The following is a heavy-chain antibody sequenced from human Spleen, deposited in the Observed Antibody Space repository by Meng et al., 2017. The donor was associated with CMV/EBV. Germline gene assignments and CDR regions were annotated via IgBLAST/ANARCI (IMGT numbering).Heavy chain of an antibody. CDR3: ARVSIVRGVITTGGFNY. CDR2: MNPDSGNT. CDR1: GYTFTSYD. J-gene: IGHJ4*02. D-gene: IGHD3-10*01. Sequence: ASVKVSCKASGYTFTSYDINWVRQASGQGLEWMGWMNPDSGNTGYAQKFQGRVTMTRNTSINTAYMELISPRSEDTAVYYCARVSIVRGVITTGGFNYWGQGTLVTVSS. V-gene: IGHV1-8*01.